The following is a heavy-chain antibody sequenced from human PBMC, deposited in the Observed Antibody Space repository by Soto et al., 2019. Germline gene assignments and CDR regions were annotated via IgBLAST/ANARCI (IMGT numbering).Heavy chain of an antibody. V-gene: IGHV2-5*02. CDR3: AHSNCSGGSCYSGEFDY. D-gene: IGHD2-15*01. CDR2: IYWDDDK. J-gene: IGHJ4*02. CDR1: GFSLSTSGVG. Sequence: QITLKESGPTLVKPTQTLTLTCTFSGFSLSTSGVGVGWIRQPPGKALEWLALIYWDDDKRYSPSLKSRLTITKXXSXNXXVLTMTNMDPVDTATYYCAHSNCSGGSCYSGEFDYWGQGTLVTVSS.